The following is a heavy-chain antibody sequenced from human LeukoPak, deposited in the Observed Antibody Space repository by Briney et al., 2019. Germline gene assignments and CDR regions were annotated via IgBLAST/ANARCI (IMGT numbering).Heavy chain of an antibody. J-gene: IGHJ4*02. CDR3: AKDDAWLRFGE. V-gene: IGHV3-23*01. D-gene: IGHD3-10*01. CDR1: GFTFSNHG. Sequence: GGSLRLSCAASGFTFSNHGMNWVRQAPGKGLEWVSGISPSGDITYYADSVKGRFTISRDNSKNMVYLQVISLTAEDTAVYYCAKDDAWLRFGEWSQGTLVTVSA. CDR2: ISPSGDIT.